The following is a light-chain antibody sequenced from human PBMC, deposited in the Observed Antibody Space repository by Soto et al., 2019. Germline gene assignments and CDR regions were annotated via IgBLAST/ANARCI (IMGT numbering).Light chain of an antibody. CDR1: SSNIGARYG. CDR3: QSYDSSLSGWV. Sequence: QSVLTQPPSVSGAPGQRVTISCTGSSSNIGARYGVHWYQQLPGTAPKLLIYGNSNRPSGVPDRFSGSKSGTSASLAITGLQAEDEADYYCQSYDSSLSGWVFGGGTKLTVL. J-gene: IGLJ3*02. CDR2: GNS. V-gene: IGLV1-40*01.